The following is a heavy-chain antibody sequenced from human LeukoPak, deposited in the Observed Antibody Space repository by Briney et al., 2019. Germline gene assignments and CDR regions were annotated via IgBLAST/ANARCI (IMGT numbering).Heavy chain of an antibody. CDR2: IKQDGSEK. V-gene: IGHV3-7*05. CDR1: TLTLNNYW. J-gene: IGHJ4*02. D-gene: IGHD6-13*01. Sequence: GGSLRLSCTASTLTLNNYWMSWVRQAPGKGLEWGANIKQDGSEKYHVDSVKGRFTISRDNAKNSLYMQMTSLRAEDTAVYYCASRAGYTGSWSAFDYWGQGTLVTVSS. CDR3: ASRAGYTGSWSAFDY.